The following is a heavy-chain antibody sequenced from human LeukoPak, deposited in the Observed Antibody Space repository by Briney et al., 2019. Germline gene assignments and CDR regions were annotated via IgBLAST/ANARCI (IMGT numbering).Heavy chain of an antibody. CDR2: IIPVFGAT. CDR1: GGTFSNYA. V-gene: IGHV1-69*05. J-gene: IGHJ4*02. CDR3: ASGIAARPRLFDY. Sequence: GSSVKVSCKASGGTFSNYAFTWVRQAPGQGLEWMGGIIPVFGATHYAQKFQGRVTITTDGSTSTAYLELSSLRSEDTAVFYCASGIAARPRLFDYWGQGTLVTVSS. D-gene: IGHD6-6*01.